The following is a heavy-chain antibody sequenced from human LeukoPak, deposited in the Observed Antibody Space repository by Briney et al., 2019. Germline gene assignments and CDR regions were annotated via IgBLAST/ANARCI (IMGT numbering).Heavy chain of an antibody. J-gene: IGHJ4*02. D-gene: IGHD6-13*01. V-gene: IGHV4-38-2*02. Sequence: SETLSLTCTVSGYSISSGYYWGWIRQPPGKGLEWIGSIYHGGSTYYNPSLKSRVTISVDKSKNQFSLKLRSVTAADTAVYYCARDPRIAAASYFDFWGQGTLVTVSS. CDR2: IYHGGST. CDR3: ARDPRIAAASYFDF. CDR1: GYSISSGYY.